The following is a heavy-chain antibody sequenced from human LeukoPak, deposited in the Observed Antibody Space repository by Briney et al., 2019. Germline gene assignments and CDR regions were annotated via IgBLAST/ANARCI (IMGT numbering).Heavy chain of an antibody. J-gene: IGHJ4*02. CDR3: AKDTGTSHYDILTGLDY. Sequence: PGGSLRLSCAASGFTFSSYAMQWVRQAPGKGLEWDSGISGSGGSTYYADSVKGRFTISRDNSKNTLYLQMNSLRAEDTAVYYRAKDTGTSHYDILTGLDYWGQGTLVTVSS. CDR2: ISGSGGST. D-gene: IGHD3-9*01. CDR1: GFTFSSYA. V-gene: IGHV3-23*01.